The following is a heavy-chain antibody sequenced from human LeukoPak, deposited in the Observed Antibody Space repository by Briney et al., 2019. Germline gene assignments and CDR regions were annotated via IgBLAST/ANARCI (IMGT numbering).Heavy chain of an antibody. D-gene: IGHD3-9*01. Sequence: PGGSLRLSCAASGFTFDDYAMHWVRQAPGEGLEWVSLISGDGGSTYYADSVKGRFTISRDNSKNSLYPQMNSLRTEDTALYYCAKDGFRYFDWLLFNYGMDVWGQGTTVTVSS. J-gene: IGHJ6*02. CDR1: GFTFDDYA. CDR3: AKDGFRYFDWLLFNYGMDV. V-gene: IGHV3-43*02. CDR2: ISGDGGST.